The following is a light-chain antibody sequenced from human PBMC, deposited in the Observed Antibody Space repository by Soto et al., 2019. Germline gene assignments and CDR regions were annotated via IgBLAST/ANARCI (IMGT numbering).Light chain of an antibody. Sequence: DIQMTQSPSTLSASVGDRVTITCRASQSLSTWLAWYQQKPVKDPKIMIYKESSLESGVPSSFSGSASGTEFTLTLSSMQPEDLATYDCQPVSGYPLNVGGGTKGDIK. V-gene: IGKV1-5*03. CDR3: QPVSGYPLN. CDR2: KES. CDR1: QSLSTW. J-gene: IGKJ4*01.